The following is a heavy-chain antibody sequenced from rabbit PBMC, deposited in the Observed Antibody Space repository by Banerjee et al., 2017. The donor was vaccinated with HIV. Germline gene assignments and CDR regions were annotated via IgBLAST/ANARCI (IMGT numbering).Heavy chain of an antibody. Sequence: QSLEESGGDLVKPGASLTLTCTASGFSFSSYYMCWVRQAPGKGLEWIGCIYTGSDSAYYASWVNGRFTISRNTKENTVDLKMTSLTAADTATYFCARGPAGYAGYGYPYYFNLWGPGTLVTVS. CDR2: IYTGSDSA. CDR1: GFSFSSYY. D-gene: IGHD7-1*01. J-gene: IGHJ4*01. V-gene: IGHV1S40*01. CDR3: ARGPAGYAGYGYPYYFNL.